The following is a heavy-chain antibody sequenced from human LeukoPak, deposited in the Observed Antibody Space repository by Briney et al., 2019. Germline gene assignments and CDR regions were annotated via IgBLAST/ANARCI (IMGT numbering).Heavy chain of an antibody. D-gene: IGHD2-15*01. CDR1: GFIFSSYA. V-gene: IGHV3-30-3*01. CDR2: ISYDGSNK. CDR3: ARDQLPGLVVVAAYFDY. Sequence: PGRSLRLSCAASGFIFSSYAMHWVRQAPGKGLEWVAVISYDGSNKYYADSVKGRFTISRDNSKNTLYLQMNSLRAEDTAVYYCARDQLPGLVVVAAYFDYWGQGTLVTVSS. J-gene: IGHJ4*02.